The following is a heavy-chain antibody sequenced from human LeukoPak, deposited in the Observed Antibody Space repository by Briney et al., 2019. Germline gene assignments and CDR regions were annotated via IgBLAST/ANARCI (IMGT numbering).Heavy chain of an antibody. Sequence: PGGSLRLSCAASGFTFSSHSMNWVRQAPGRGLEWVSYISSNGETINYADSVKGRFTISRDSAKNSLYLQMNSLRAEDTAVYYCASSRGRLWGQGTLVTVSS. V-gene: IGHV3-48*04. J-gene: IGHJ4*02. CDR3: ASSRGRL. CDR2: ISSNGETI. D-gene: IGHD6-13*01. CDR1: GFTFSSHS.